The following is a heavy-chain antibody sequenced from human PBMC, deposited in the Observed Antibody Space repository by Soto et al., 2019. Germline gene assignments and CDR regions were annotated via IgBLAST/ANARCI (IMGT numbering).Heavy chain of an antibody. Sequence: PSETLSLTCAVSGGSISSSDYSWSWIRQPPGKGLEWIGFIYQSGSTYYNPSLESRVTMSIDRSKNQLSLKLKSVTAADTAVYYCAREVLYYDSSGYSWDDAFDIWGQGTMVTVSS. D-gene: IGHD3-22*01. CDR1: GGSISSSDYS. CDR3: AREVLYYDSSGYSWDDAFDI. V-gene: IGHV4-30-2*01. J-gene: IGHJ3*02. CDR2: IYQSGST.